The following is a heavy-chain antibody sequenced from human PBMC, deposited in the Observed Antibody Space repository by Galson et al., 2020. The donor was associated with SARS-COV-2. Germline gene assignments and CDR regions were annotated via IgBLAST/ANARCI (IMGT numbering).Heavy chain of an antibody. V-gene: IGHV2-5*02. CDR2: IHWDDDD. CDR1: GFSLRSTGVG. CDR3: AHSPHQINWFDS. Sequence: SGPTLVKPTQTLTPTCTVSGFSLRSTGVGVGWNRQPPGKALEWLALIHWDDDDRYSPSLKSRLTISRDPSKNQVFLTITNMEPVDTGTYYWAHSPHQINWFDSWGQGIRVTVSS. D-gene: IGHD2-2*01. J-gene: IGHJ5*01.